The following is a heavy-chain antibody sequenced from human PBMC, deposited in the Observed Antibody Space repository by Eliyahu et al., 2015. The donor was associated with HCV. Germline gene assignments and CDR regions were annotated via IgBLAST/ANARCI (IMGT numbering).Heavy chain of an antibody. CDR3: ARDLIGGFLEWLLPDY. V-gene: IGHV3-21*01. J-gene: IGHJ4*02. Sequence: EVQLVESGGGLVKPGGSLRLSCAASGFTFSXYSMNWVRQAPGKGLEWVSSISSSSSYIYYADSVKGRFTISRDNAKNSLYLQMNSLRAEDTAVYYCARDLIGGFLEWLLPDYWGQGTLVTVSS. CDR2: ISSSSSYI. CDR1: GFTFSXYS. D-gene: IGHD3-3*01.